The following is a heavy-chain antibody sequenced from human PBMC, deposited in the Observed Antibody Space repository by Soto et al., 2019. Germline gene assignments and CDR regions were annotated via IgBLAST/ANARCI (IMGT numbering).Heavy chain of an antibody. J-gene: IGHJ4*02. CDR3: AKDIRRGFSSAWGD. CDR2: MSWNSGTI. CDR1: GFTFDDYA. V-gene: IGHV3-9*01. D-gene: IGHD6-19*01. Sequence: EVQLVESGGGLVQPGRSLRLSCAASGFTFDDYAMHWVRQAPGKGLEWVSGMSWNSGTIAYADSVKGRFTVSRDNAKNSLYLQMNSLRADDTAVYCCAKDIRRGFSSAWGDWGQGALVTVSS.